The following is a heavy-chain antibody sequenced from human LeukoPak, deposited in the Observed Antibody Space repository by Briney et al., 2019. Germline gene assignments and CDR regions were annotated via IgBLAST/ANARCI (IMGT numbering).Heavy chain of an antibody. D-gene: IGHD1-26*01. CDR1: RVAISRYY. CDR3: ARHAVAATNFDY. CDR2: IYYSGST. J-gene: IGHJ4*02. V-gene: IGHV4-59*08. Sequence: SQTLSLTCTVSRVAISRYYCSWVRQPPGKGLEWIRDIYYSGSTNYNTSLTSLVTISVDTSKNQFSLKLSSVTAADTALYYCARHAVAATNFDYWGQGTLVTVSS.